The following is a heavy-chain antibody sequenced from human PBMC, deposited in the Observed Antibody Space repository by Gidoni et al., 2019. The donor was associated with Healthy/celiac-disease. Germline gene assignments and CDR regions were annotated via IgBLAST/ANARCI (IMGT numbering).Heavy chain of an antibody. CDR2: ISAYNGNT. V-gene: IGHV1-18*01. J-gene: IGHJ6*02. CDR3: ARAEDIVVVPAAPRYGMDV. D-gene: IGHD2-2*01. Sequence: GISWVRQAPGQGLEWMGWISAYNGNTNYAQKLQGRVTMTTDTSTSTAYMELRSLRSDDTAVYYCARAEDIVVVPAAPRYGMDVWGQGTTVTVSS. CDR1: G.